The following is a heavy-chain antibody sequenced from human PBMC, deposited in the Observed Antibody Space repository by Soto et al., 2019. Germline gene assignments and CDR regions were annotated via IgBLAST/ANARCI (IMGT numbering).Heavy chain of an antibody. CDR3: ARGPYVYDYVWGSYRIGYYFDY. V-gene: IGHV4-34*01. D-gene: IGHD3-16*02. J-gene: IGHJ4*02. CDR1: GGSFSCYY. Sequence: NPSETLSLTCAVYGGSFSCYYWSWIRQPPGKGLEWIGEINHSGSTNYNPSLKSRVTISVDTSKNQFSLKLSSVTAADTAVYYCARGPYVYDYVWGSYRIGYYFDYWGQGTLVTVSS. CDR2: INHSGST.